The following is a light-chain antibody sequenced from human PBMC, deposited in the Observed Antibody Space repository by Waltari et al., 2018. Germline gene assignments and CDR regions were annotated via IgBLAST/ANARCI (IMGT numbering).Light chain of an antibody. Sequence: QSALSQPASVSASPGQSITISCTETSSDIGPYNYVSWYQQHPGKAPKLVIYDVSQRPSGVSNRVSCSNSGNTASLTISGLQAEDEADYYCNSYLTSTSSVIFGGGTKLTVL. V-gene: IGLV2-14*03. CDR3: NSYLTSTSSVI. CDR2: DVS. J-gene: IGLJ2*01. CDR1: SSDIGPYNY.